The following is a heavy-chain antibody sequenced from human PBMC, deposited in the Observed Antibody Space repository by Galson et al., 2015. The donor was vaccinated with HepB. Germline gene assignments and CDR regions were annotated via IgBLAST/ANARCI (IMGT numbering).Heavy chain of an antibody. D-gene: IGHD2-15*01. CDR2: IIPMPHRP. CDR3: ATRGGTATAYSNSDSLDV. CDR1: GGTFSNNF. Sequence: SVKVSCKASGGTFSNNFIHWLRQAPGQGLEWMGGIIPMPHRPNYAQNFQGRVTITADESTSTAYMDLTSLKSEDTAVYYCATRGGTATAYSNSDSLDVWGQGTAVTVSS. V-gene: IGHV1-69*10. J-gene: IGHJ6*02.